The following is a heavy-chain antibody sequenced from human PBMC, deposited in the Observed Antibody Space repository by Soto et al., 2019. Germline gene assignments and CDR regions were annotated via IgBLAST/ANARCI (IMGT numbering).Heavy chain of an antibody. CDR3: AKTIAAAGTYPFDY. V-gene: IGHV3-23*01. J-gene: IGHJ4*02. CDR1: GLTFISYA. D-gene: IGHD6-13*01. CDR2: ISGSGGST. Sequence: GGSLRLSCASSGLTFISYAMSWVRQATGKGLEWVSAISGSGGSTYYADSVKGRFTISRDNSKNTLYLQMNSLRAEDTAVYYCAKTIAAAGTYPFDYWGQGTLVTVSS.